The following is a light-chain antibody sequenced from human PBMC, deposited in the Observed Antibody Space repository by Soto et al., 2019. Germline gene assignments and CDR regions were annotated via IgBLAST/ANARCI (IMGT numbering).Light chain of an antibody. CDR3: QQYGGSPYT. Sequence: EIVLTQSPGTLSSSPGERATLSCRASQNVTRNFLAWYRQTPGQAPRLLIYGASSRATGIPDRFSGSGSGTDFTLTISRLEPEDFAMFFCQQYGGSPYTFGLGTKVEIK. J-gene: IGKJ2*01. CDR2: GAS. CDR1: QNVTRNF. V-gene: IGKV3-20*01.